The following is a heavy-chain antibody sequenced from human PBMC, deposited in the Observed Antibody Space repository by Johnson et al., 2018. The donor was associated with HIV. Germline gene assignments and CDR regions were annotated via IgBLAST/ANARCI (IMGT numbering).Heavy chain of an antibody. CDR1: GFTFSSYA. J-gene: IGHJ3*02. CDR2: ILYDGSNK. V-gene: IGHV3-30-3*01. CDR3: ASVYYDILTGYYYDGLDI. Sequence: QVLLVESGGGVVQPGRSLRLSCASSGFTFSSYAMHWVRQAPGKGLEWVAGILYDGSNKYYADSVKGRFTISRDNSKNTLYLQMNSRRAEDTALYYCASVYYDILTGYYYDGLDIWGQGTMVTVSS. D-gene: IGHD3-9*01.